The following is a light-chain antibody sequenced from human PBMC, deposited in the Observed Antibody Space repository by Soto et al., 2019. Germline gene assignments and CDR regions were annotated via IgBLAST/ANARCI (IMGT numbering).Light chain of an antibody. J-gene: IGLJ2*01. CDR1: SSDVGGYNY. V-gene: IGLV2-14*01. CDR2: EVS. CDR3: QSYDSSLSGSGV. Sequence: QSALTQPASVSGSPGQSITISCTGTSSDVGGYNYVSWYQQHPGKAPKLMIYEVSNRPSGVPDRFSGSKSGTSASLAITGLQAEDEADYYCQSYDSSLSGSGVFGGGTKLTVL.